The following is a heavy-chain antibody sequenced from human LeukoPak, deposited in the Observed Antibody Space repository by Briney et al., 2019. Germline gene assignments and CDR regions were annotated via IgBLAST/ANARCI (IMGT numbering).Heavy chain of an antibody. CDR3: ARDRVARTPDY. Sequence: GGSLRLSCAASGFAFSTYDMSWVRQAPGKGLEWVSAISVSGAGTYYADSVKGRFTISRDNSKNTLYLQMNSLRADDTAVYYCARDRVARTPDYWGQGTLVTVSS. CDR2: ISVSGAGT. J-gene: IGHJ4*02. V-gene: IGHV3-23*01. CDR1: GFAFSTYD. D-gene: IGHD1/OR15-1a*01.